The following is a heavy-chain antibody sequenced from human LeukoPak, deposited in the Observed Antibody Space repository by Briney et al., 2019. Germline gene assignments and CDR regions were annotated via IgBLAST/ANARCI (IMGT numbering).Heavy chain of an antibody. CDR3: ARDRRSDFGSGWYYFDY. J-gene: IGHJ4*02. Sequence: ASVKVSCKASGYTFTSYYMHWVRQAPGQGLEWMGIINPSGGSTSYAQKFQGRVTMTRDTSTSTVYMELSSLRSEDTAVYYCARDRRSDFGSGWYYFDYWGQGTLVTVS. V-gene: IGHV1-46*01. CDR2: INPSGGST. D-gene: IGHD6-19*01. CDR1: GYTFTSYY.